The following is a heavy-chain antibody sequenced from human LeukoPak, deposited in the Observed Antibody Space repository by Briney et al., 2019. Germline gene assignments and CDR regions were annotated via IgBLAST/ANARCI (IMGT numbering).Heavy chain of an antibody. V-gene: IGHV4-34*01. Sequence: SETLSLTCAVYGGSFSGYYWSWIRQPPGKGLEWIGEINHSGSTNYNPSLKSRVTISVDTSKNQFSLKLSSVTAADTAVYYCARVYSSSWYRPHDAFDIWGQGTMVTVSS. D-gene: IGHD6-13*01. J-gene: IGHJ3*02. CDR2: INHSGST. CDR3: ARVYSSSWYRPHDAFDI. CDR1: GGSFSGYY.